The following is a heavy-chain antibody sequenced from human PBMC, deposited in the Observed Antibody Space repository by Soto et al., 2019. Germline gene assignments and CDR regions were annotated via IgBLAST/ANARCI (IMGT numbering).Heavy chain of an antibody. CDR3: ARRVGYCTNGVCYRYYFDY. V-gene: IGHV4-61*01. J-gene: IGHJ4*02. CDR2: IYYSGST. CDR1: GGSVSSRSYY. D-gene: IGHD2-8*01. Sequence: PSETLSLTCTVSGGSVSSRSYYWRWIRPPPGKGLEWIGYIYYSGSTNYNPSLKSRVTISVDTSKNQFSLKLSSVTAADTAVYYCARRVGYCTNGVCYRYYFDYWGQGTLVTVSS.